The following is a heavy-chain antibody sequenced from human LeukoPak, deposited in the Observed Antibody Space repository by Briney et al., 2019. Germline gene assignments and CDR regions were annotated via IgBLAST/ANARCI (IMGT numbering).Heavy chain of an antibody. CDR2: ISASGSGT. CDR1: GFTFTSYA. J-gene: IGHJ4*02. Sequence: PGGSLRPSCEASGFTFTSYAMHWVRQAPGKGLEWVSSISASGSGTFYTDSMSGRFTISRDNAKKTLFLQMKNLRLGDTALYYCAKGRDTSGRQNFDFWGQGTLVTVSS. D-gene: IGHD6-19*01. CDR3: AKGRDTSGRQNFDF. V-gene: IGHV3-23*01.